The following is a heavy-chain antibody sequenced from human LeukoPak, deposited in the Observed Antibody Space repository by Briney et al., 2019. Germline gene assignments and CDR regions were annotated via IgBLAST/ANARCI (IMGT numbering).Heavy chain of an antibody. D-gene: IGHD3-22*01. V-gene: IGHV5-51*01. CDR2: IYPGDSDT. Sequence: KPGESLKISCKHSEYSFPNYCIGWVRQMPGKGLEWMGIIYPGDSDTRYSPSFQGQVTISADKSISTAYLQWSSLKASDTAMYYCARRSYYDSGWAFDIWGQGTMVTVSS. J-gene: IGHJ3*02. CDR1: EYSFPNYC. CDR3: ARRSYYDSGWAFDI.